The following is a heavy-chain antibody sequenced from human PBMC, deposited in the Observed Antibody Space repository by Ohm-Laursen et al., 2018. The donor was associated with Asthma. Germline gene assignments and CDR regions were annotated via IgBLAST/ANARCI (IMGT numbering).Heavy chain of an antibody. J-gene: IGHJ4*02. CDR1: GYTFSRYS. Sequence: SLRLSCTASGYTFSRYSIHWIRQAPGKGLEWVSQINDNSDLTYYADSVKGRFTISRDNSRNTLFLQMNSLRAEDTAVYYCAKAIPYDYIWGSYRYMSGFGYWGQGTLVTVSS. D-gene: IGHD3-16*02. CDR3: AKAIPYDYIWGSYRYMSGFGY. V-gene: IGHV3-23*01. CDR2: INDNSDLT.